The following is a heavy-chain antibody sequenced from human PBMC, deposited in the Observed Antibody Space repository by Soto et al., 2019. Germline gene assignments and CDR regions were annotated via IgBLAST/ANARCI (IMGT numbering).Heavy chain of an antibody. J-gene: IGHJ6*02. CDR3: AGERSAIPGARDAKDV. Sequence: EVRLVESGGGLVKPGGSLRVSCAASGFNFNTYSMNWVRQAPGKGLEWVSFISTSGGYKYYADSVRGRFTISRDNAKKSVYLGMNSPAAEETAVYFCAGERSAIPGARDAKDVWGQGTPVTVSS. V-gene: IGHV3-21*02. CDR2: ISTSGGYK. D-gene: IGHD2-2*02. CDR1: GFNFNTYS.